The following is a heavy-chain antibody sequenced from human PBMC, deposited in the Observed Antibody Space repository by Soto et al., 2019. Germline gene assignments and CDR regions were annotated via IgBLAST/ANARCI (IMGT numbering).Heavy chain of an antibody. Sequence: QIQLVQSGTEVKRSGASVKVSCKTSGYSFTTYGLSWVRQAPGRGLEWVGWISGYNGNTNYAQKFQGTVILTTDTPTTTGYMEIKSLSSYDTAVYYCVRDTYDYHSSGPAPFEYWGQGTQVTVSS. V-gene: IGHV1-18*01. J-gene: IGHJ4*02. CDR1: GYSFTTYG. CDR3: VRDTYDYHSSGPAPFEY. CDR2: ISGYNGNT. D-gene: IGHD3-22*01.